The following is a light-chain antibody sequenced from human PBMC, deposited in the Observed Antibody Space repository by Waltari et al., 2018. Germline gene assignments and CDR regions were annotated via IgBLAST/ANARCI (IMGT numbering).Light chain of an antibody. CDR3: AAWDDSLNGHVV. V-gene: IGLV1-44*01. Sequence: SVLTQPPPASGTPGQRVTIPCSGSSSNIGSNTVNWSQQLPGTAPKLLIYSNNQRPSGVPDRFSGSKSGTSASLASSGLQAEDEADYYCAAWDDSLNGHVVFGGGTKLTVL. CDR1: SSNIGSNT. J-gene: IGLJ2*01. CDR2: SNN.